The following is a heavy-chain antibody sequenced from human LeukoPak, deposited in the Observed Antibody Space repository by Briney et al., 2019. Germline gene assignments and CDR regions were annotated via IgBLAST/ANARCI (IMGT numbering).Heavy chain of an antibody. D-gene: IGHD1-1*01. Sequence: GGSLRLSCLTSGFTLSTNAMSWVRQAPGKGLEWISGISGSGASTSYADSVTGRFTISRDNYKNTLYLQMNSLRAEDTAVYYCAKRSWQFLDKGYFDYWGQGTLVTVSS. CDR2: ISGSGAST. CDR1: GFTLSTNA. J-gene: IGHJ4*02. CDR3: AKRSWQFLDKGYFDY. V-gene: IGHV3-23*01.